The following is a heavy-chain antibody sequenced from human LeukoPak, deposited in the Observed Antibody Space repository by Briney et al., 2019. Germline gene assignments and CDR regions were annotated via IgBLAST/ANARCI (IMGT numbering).Heavy chain of an antibody. CDR3: ARGQGIYDYVWGSYPPLDY. CDR2: INHSGST. V-gene: IGHV4-34*01. Sequence: KPSETLSLTCAVYGGSFSGYYWSWIRQPPGKGLEWIGEINHSGSTNYNPSLKSRVTISVDTSKNQFSLKLSSVTAADTAVYYCARGQGIYDYVWGSYPPLDYWDQGTLVTVSS. J-gene: IGHJ4*02. CDR1: GGSFSGYY. D-gene: IGHD3-16*02.